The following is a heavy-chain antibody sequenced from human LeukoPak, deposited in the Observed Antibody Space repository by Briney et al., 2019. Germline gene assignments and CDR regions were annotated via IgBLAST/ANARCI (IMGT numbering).Heavy chain of an antibody. D-gene: IGHD6-19*01. J-gene: IGHJ4*02. V-gene: IGHV4-59*01. Sequence: SETLSLTCTVSGGSISSYYWSWIRQLPGKGLEWIGYIYYSGSTNYNPSLKSRVTISVDTSKNQFSLKLSSVTAADTAVYYCARVRYSSGWYLLAFDYWGQGTLVTVSS. CDR1: GGSISSYY. CDR2: IYYSGST. CDR3: ARVRYSSGWYLLAFDY.